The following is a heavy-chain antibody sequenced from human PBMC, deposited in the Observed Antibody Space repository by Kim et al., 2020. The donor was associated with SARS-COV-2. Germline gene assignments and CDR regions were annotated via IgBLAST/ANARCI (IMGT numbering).Heavy chain of an antibody. CDR3: VRGAVTGSYGMDV. Sequence: GGSLRLSCAASGFTFSSYDIHWARQPEGKGLEWVSAIYTSGQTFYPGSVKGRFTISRDNAKNSVYFQMNSLRAGDTAVYYCVRGAVTGSYGMDVWGLGTTVTVSS. CDR1: GFTFSSYD. CDR2: IYTSGQT. J-gene: IGHJ6*02. V-gene: IGHV3-13*04. D-gene: IGHD6-19*01.